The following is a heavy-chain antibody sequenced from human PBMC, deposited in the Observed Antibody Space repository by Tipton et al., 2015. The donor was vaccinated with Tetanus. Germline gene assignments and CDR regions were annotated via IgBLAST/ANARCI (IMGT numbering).Heavy chain of an antibody. J-gene: IGHJ6*02. CDR3: ARDSPCGDCQAHDLRYYYYGMDV. Sequence: GSLRLSCAASGFTFSSYWMSWVRQAPGKGLEWVANIKQDGSEKYYVDSVKGRFTISRDNAKNSLYLQMNSLRAEDTAVYYCARDSPCGDCQAHDLRYYYYGMDVWGQGTTVTVSS. V-gene: IGHV3-7*01. D-gene: IGHD2-21*02. CDR2: IKQDGSEK. CDR1: GFTFSSYW.